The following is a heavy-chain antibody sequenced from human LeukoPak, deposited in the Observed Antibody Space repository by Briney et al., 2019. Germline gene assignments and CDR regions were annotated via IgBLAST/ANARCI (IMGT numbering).Heavy chain of an antibody. Sequence: GESLKISCKGSGYSFTSYWIGWVRQMPGKGLEWMGIIYPGDSDTRYSPSFQGQVTISADKSISTAYLQWSSLKASDTAMYYCARLSREDFGVVTKGYFDYWGQGTLVTVSS. CDR2: IYPGDSDT. J-gene: IGHJ4*02. CDR3: ARLSREDFGVVTKGYFDY. V-gene: IGHV5-51*01. D-gene: IGHD3-3*01. CDR1: GYSFTSYW.